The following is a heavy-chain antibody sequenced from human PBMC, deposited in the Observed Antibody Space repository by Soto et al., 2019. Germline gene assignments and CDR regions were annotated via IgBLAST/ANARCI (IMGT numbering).Heavy chain of an antibody. V-gene: IGHV3-21*01. J-gene: IGHJ6*02. CDR2: ISSSSSYI. Sequence: GGSLRLSCAASGFTFSSYSMNWVRQAPGKGLEWVSSISSSSSYIYYADSVKGRFTISRDNAKNSLYLQMNSLRAEDTAVYYCARGEYSGYDYYYYYYGMDVWGQGTTVTVSS. CDR3: ARGEYSGYDYYYYYYGMDV. CDR1: GFTFSSYS. D-gene: IGHD5-12*01.